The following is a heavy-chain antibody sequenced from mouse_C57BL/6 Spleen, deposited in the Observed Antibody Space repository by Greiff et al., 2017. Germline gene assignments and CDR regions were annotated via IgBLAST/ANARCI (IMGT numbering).Heavy chain of an antibody. CDR2: INYDGSST. Sequence: EVQVVESEGGLVQPGSSMKLSCTASGFTFSDYYMAWVRQVPEKGLEWVANINYDGSSTYYLDSLKSRFIISRDNAKNIIYLQLSSLKSEDTATYDCERENWYFDGWGTGTTVTVSS. V-gene: IGHV5-16*01. J-gene: IGHJ1*03. CDR1: GFTFSDYY. CDR3: ERENWYFDG.